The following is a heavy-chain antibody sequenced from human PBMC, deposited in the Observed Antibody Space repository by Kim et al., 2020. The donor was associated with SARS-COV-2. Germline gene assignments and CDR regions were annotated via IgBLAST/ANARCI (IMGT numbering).Heavy chain of an antibody. D-gene: IGHD6-13*01. J-gene: IGHJ4*02. CDR3: IADLMAATGMAY. CDR2: SLEKSNRHTP. CDR1: GFTFSDHS. Sequence: GGSLRLSCAASGFTFSDHSMGWVRQAPGKGLEWIGRSLEKSNRHTPQYAGSVKGRFSFSRDDSKSSLYLQMKSLKSEDTAVYYCIADLMAATGMAYWGQGILVTVSS. V-gene: IGHV3-72*01.